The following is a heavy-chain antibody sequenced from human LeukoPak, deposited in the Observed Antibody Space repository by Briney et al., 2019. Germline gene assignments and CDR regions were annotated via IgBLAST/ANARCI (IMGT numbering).Heavy chain of an antibody. CDR1: GFTFSDYY. Sequence: GGSLRLSCAASGFTFSDYYMSWIRQASGKGLEWVSYISSSGSTIYYADSVKGRFTISRDNAKNSLYLQMNSLRAEDTAVYYCARYCSSTSCYLYRWFDPWGQGTLVTVSS. V-gene: IGHV3-11*01. CDR2: ISSSGSTI. J-gene: IGHJ5*02. CDR3: ARYCSSTSCYLYRWFDP. D-gene: IGHD2-2*01.